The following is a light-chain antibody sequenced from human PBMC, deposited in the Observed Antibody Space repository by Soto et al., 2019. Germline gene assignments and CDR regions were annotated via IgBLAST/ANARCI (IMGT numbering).Light chain of an antibody. J-gene: IGLJ2*01. CDR1: SSDVGGYNY. V-gene: IGLV2-14*01. Sequence: QSALTQPASVSGSPGQSITISCTGTSSDVGGYNYVSWYQQHPGKAPKLMIYDVSDRPSGVSNLFAGSKCGDTASLTISGLHAEDEADYYCSSYISSSTVVFGGGTKLTVL. CDR2: DVS. CDR3: SSYISSSTVV.